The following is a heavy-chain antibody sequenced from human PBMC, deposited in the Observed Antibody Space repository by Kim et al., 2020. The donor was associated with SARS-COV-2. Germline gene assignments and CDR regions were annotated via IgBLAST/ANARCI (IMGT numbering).Heavy chain of an antibody. J-gene: IGHJ2*01. CDR1: GGSFSGYY. CDR2: INHSGST. D-gene: IGHD5-18*01. CDR3: AGGYSYGYWYFDL. V-gene: IGHV4-34*01. Sequence: SETLSLTCAVYGGSFSGYYWSWIRQPPGKGLEWIGEINHSGSTNYNPSLKSRVTISVDTSKNQFSLKLSSVTAADTAVYYCAGGYSYGYWYFDLWGRGTLVTVSS.